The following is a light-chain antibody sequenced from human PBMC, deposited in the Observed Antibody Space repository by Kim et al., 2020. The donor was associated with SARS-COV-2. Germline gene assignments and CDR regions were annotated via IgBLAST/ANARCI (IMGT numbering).Light chain of an antibody. CDR3: YSAADNNWV. CDR1: ILANKY. Sequence: SPGRTTRITCSGDILANKYARWFRQKPGLAPVLVIYKDSGRPSGIPERFSGSSSGTTVTLTISGAQVEDEANYYCYSAADNNWVFGGGTQLTVL. CDR2: KDS. V-gene: IGLV3-27*01. J-gene: IGLJ3*02.